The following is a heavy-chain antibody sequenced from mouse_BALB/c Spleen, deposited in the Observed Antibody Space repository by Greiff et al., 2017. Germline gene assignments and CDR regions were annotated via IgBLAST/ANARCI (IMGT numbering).Heavy chain of an antibody. J-gene: IGHJ4*01. CDR1: GFTFSSFG. CDR3: ARWRYDNYAMDY. V-gene: IGHV5-17*02. D-gene: IGHD2-14*01. CDR2: ISSGSSTI. Sequence: EVLLVESGGGLVQPGGSRKLSCAASGFTFSSFGMHWVRQAPEKGLEWVAYISSGSSTIYYADTVKGRFTISRDNPKNTLFLQMTSLRSEDTAMYYCARWRYDNYAMDYWGQGTSVTVSS.